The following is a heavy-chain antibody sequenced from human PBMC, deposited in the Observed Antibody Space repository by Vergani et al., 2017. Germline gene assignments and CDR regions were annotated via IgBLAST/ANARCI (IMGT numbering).Heavy chain of an antibody. V-gene: IGHV3-23*01. Sequence: QLLESGGRLIQRGGSLRLSCAAPGFTSNSYAMTWVRQAPGKGLQWVSGINNNGGSTYNADTVKGQFTISRDNSKNTLYLQMTDLRAENTATYYCAKVCGSTSCQYGGGAFDDWGHGTMVTVSS. J-gene: IGHJ3*01. CDR2: INNNGGST. CDR1: GFTSNSYA. D-gene: IGHD2-2*01. CDR3: AKVCGSTSCQYGGGAFDD.